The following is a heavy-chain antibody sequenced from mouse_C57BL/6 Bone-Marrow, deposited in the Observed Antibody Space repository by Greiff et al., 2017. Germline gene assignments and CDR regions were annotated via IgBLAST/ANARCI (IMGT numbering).Heavy chain of an antibody. CDR3: AREGISPWYFDV. D-gene: IGHD6-2*01. J-gene: IGHJ1*03. CDR2: IYPGSGST. Sequence: QVQLQQPGAELVKPGASVTMSCKASGYTFTSYWITWVKQRPGQGLEWIGDIYPGSGSTNYNEKFKSKATLTVDTSSSTAYMQLSSLTSEDSAVYYCAREGISPWYFDVWGTGTTVTVSS. V-gene: IGHV1-55*01. CDR1: GYTFTSYW.